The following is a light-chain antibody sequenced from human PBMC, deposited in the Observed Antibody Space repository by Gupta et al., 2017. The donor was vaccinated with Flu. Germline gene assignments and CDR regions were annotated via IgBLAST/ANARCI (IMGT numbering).Light chain of an antibody. CDR1: SNDVGGSNR. J-gene: IGLJ1*01. V-gene: IGLV2-11*01. Sequence: QSAPTQPRSVSGSPGQSVTISCTGSSNDVGGSNRVSWYQQRPGKAPKLILYYVTERPSGVPVRFSGSKSGNTASLTISGLQADAEADYYFWSHAGRVTWVFGAGTTVTVL. CDR2: YVT. CDR3: WSHAGRVTWV.